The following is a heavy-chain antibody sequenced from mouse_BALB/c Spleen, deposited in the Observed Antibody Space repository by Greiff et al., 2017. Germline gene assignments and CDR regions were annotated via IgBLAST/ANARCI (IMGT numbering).Heavy chain of an antibody. CDR2: ISSGGST. CDR1: GFTFSSYA. V-gene: IGHV5-6-5*01. Sequence: EVKLMESGGGLVKPGGSLKLSCAASGFTFSSYAMSWVRQTPEKRLEWVASISSGGSTYYPDSVKGRFTISRDNARNILYLQMSSLRSEDTAMYYCARGHYYGYYFDYWGQGTTLTVSS. J-gene: IGHJ2*01. D-gene: IGHD1-2*01. CDR3: ARGHYYGYYFDY.